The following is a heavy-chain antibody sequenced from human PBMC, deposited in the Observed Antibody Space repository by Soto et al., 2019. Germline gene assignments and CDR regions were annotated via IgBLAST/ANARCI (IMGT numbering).Heavy chain of an antibody. V-gene: IGHV4-38-2*02. CDR2: IYHGGTT. CDR1: GYSISSGSY. J-gene: IGHJ5*02. Sequence: PSETLSLTCTVSGYSISSGSYWAWIRQPPGKGPEWIASIYHGGTTFYNPSLKSRVTISVDTSKNQFSLKLSSVTAADTAVYYCARALGYYDSSGYWEANWFDPWGQGTLVTVS. CDR3: ARALGYYDSSGYWEANWFDP. D-gene: IGHD3-22*01.